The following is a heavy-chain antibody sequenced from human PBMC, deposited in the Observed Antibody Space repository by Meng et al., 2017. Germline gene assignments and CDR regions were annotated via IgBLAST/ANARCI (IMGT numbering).Heavy chain of an antibody. CDR2: ISYDGSNK. V-gene: IGHV3-30*04. CDR1: GFTFSSYA. J-gene: IGHJ5*02. Sequence: GGSLRLSCAASGFTFSSYAMHWGRKAPGKGLEGVAVISYDGSNKYYADSVKGRFTISRDNSKNTLYLQMNSLRAEDTALYYCARDHYNLLDPWGQGTLVTVSS. CDR3: ARDHYNLLDP.